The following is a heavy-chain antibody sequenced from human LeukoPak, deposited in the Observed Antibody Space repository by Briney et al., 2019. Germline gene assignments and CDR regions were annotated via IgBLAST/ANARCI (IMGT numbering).Heavy chain of an antibody. CDR3: AKDTDYYDSSGFLDY. Sequence: GESLTLSCAASGFTFSRYWMSWVRQAPGKGLECVANIKEDGSEKYYVDSVKGRFTISRDNAKNSLYLQMNSLRAEDTAVYYCAKDTDYYDSSGFLDYWGQGTLVTVSS. V-gene: IGHV3-7*01. CDR1: GFTFSRYW. J-gene: IGHJ4*02. CDR2: IKEDGSEK. D-gene: IGHD3-22*01.